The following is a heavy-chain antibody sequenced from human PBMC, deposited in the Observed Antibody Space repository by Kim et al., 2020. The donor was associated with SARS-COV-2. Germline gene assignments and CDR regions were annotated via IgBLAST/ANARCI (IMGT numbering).Heavy chain of an antibody. Sequence: GGSLRLSCAASGFTFSSYAMSWVRQAPGKGLEWVSAISGSGGSTYYADSVKGRFTISRDNSKNTLYLQMNSLRAEDTAVYYCAKVPQYQLLFIHFDYWGQGTLVTVSS. CDR1: GFTFSSYA. CDR2: ISGSGGST. D-gene: IGHD2-2*01. V-gene: IGHV3-23*01. J-gene: IGHJ4*02. CDR3: AKVPQYQLLFIHFDY.